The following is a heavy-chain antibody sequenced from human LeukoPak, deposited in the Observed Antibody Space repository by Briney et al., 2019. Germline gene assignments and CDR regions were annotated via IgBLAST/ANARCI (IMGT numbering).Heavy chain of an antibody. D-gene: IGHD1-14*01. CDR1: GGSISSSTDY. CDR2: IYYSGST. J-gene: IGHJ5*02. V-gene: IGHV4-39*01. CDR3: AGLIRPGWFDP. Sequence: SETLSLTCTVSGGSISSSTDYWGWIRQPPGKGLEWIANIYYSGSTYYNPSLKCRVTISVDTSKNQFSLKLSSVTAADTAVYYCAGLIRPGWFDPWGQGTLVTVSS.